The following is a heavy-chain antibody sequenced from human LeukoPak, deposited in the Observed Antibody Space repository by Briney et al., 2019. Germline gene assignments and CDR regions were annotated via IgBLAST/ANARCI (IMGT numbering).Heavy chain of an antibody. CDR1: GGSISSYY. D-gene: IGHD1-26*01. V-gene: IGHV4-59*01. CDR2: IYYSAST. Sequence: SETLSLTCTVSGGSISSYYWSWIRQPPGKGLEWSGYIYYSASTNYNPSLKSRVTISVDTSKNQFSLKLSSVTAADTAVYYCARGPEGWELPNYWGQGTLVTVSS. CDR3: ARGPEGWELPNY. J-gene: IGHJ4*02.